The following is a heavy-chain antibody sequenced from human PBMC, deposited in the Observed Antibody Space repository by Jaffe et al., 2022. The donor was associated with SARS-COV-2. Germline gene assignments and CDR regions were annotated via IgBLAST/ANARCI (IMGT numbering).Heavy chain of an antibody. Sequence: EMQVVESGGGLLQPGGSLRLSCTASGFTVSTFAMSWVRQTPGKGLEWVSTIGKGSVDTFHADSVRGRFTISRDDSKNTLYLQMISLRAEDTAVYYCAKGHNTRTVGYFNYYMDVWGRGTTVTVSS. CDR1: GFTVSTFA. CDR2: IGKGSVDT. V-gene: IGHV3-23*04. CDR3: AKGHNTRTVGYFNYYMDV. D-gene: IGHD1-1*01. J-gene: IGHJ6*03.